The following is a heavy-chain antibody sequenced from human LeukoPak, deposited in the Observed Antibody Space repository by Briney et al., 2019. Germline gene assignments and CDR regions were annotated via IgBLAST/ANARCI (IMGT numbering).Heavy chain of an antibody. D-gene: IGHD3-3*02. V-gene: IGHV3-15*01. CDR3: ANIFGGNTHRSDY. CDR1: GFTFSSAW. J-gene: IGHJ4*02. CDR2: IKTKTDGGTT. Sequence: GGSLRLSCAASGFTFSSAWMSWVRQAPGQGLEWLGRIKTKTDGGTTDYAAPVKGRFTISRDDSKDTLYLQMNSLKSDDTAVYYCANIFGGNTHRSDYWGQGTLVTVSS.